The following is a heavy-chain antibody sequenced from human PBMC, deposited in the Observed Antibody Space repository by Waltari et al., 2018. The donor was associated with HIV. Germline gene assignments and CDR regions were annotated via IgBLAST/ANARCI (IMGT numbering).Heavy chain of an antibody. Sequence: QAQLVQSGAEVRKPGASVKVSCKASGYNFASFDINWVRRATGQGLEWMGWRSINSGNASYGQRFKGRLTLTRDTSIDMSYMELNSLTPQDTAVYYCVTSRPGAVFGDFWGQGTPVTVSS. V-gene: IGHV1-8*01. CDR1: GYNFASFD. D-gene: IGHD3-3*01. CDR2: RSINSGNA. CDR3: VTSRPGAVFGDF. J-gene: IGHJ4*02.